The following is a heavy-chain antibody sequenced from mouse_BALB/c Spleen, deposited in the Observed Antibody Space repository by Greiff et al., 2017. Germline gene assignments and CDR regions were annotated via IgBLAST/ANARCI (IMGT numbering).Heavy chain of an antibody. V-gene: IGHV1-9*01. CDR1: GYTFSSYW. CDR3: ARRKRGNAWFAY. Sequence: VMLVESGAELMKPGASVKISCKATGYTFSSYWIEWVKQRPGHGLEWIGEILPGSGSTNYNEKFKGKATFTADTSSNTAYMQLSSLTSEDSAVYYCARRKRGNAWFAYWGQGTLVTVSA. CDR2: ILPGSGST. J-gene: IGHJ3*01. D-gene: IGHD2-1*01.